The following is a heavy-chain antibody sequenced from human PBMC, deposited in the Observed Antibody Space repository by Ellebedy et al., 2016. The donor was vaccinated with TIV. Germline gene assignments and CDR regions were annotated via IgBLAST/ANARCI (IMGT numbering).Heavy chain of an antibody. Sequence: ASVKVSXXASGYTFTGSYMHWVRQAPGQGLEWMGWINPNSGGTNYAQKFQGWVTMTRDTSISTAYMELSRLRSDDTAVYYCARELSLVSSPWRYDSSGYPSCAFDIWGQGTMVTVSS. D-gene: IGHD3-22*01. J-gene: IGHJ3*02. CDR3: ARELSLVSSPWRYDSSGYPSCAFDI. CDR1: GYTFTGSY. CDR2: INPNSGGT. V-gene: IGHV1-2*04.